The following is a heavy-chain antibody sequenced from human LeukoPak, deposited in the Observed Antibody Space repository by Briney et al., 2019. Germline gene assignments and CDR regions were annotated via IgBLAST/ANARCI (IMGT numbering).Heavy chain of an antibody. J-gene: IGHJ4*02. V-gene: IGHV3-53*01. D-gene: IGHD2-15*01. Sequence: GGSLRLSCAASGFTVSSNYMSWVRQAPGKGLEWVLVIYSGGSTYHADSVKGRFTISRDNSKNTLFLQMNTLSAEDTAVYYCARLVGITYFDYWGQGTLVTVSS. CDR2: IYSGGST. CDR3: ARLVGITYFDY. CDR1: GFTVSSNY.